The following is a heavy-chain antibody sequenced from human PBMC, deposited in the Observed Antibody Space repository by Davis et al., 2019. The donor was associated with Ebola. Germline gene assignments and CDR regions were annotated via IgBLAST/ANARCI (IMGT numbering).Heavy chain of an antibody. V-gene: IGHV3-48*02. D-gene: IGHD2-15*01. CDR2: ISGSSTTI. CDR3: ARNCGGGSCFDY. Sequence: SCAASGFTFSNYAMHWVRQAPGKGLEWISYISGSSTTIYYADSVRGRFTISRDNAKNSLYLQMISLRDEDTAMYYCARNCGGGSCFDYWGQGTLVTVSS. J-gene: IGHJ4*02. CDR1: GFTFSNYA.